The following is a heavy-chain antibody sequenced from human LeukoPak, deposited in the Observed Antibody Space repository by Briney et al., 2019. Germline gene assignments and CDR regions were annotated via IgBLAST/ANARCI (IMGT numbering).Heavy chain of an antibody. CDR1: GDSINSNSNY. Sequence: PSETLSLTCSVPGDSINSNSNYWGWVRQPPGKRLAWLGSLFYRSFANVYYVPSLKSRVTMSIDTSKNQFSLKLTSVTAADTAVYFCARHFVDRGDYFDSWGQGMLVTVSS. CDR3: ARHFVDRGDYFDS. J-gene: IGHJ4*02. D-gene: IGHD3-10*01. CDR2: LFYRSFA. V-gene: IGHV4-39*01.